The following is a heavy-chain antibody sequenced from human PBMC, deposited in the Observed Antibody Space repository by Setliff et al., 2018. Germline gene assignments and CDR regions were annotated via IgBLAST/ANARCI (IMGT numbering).Heavy chain of an antibody. CDR3: ARVPVVGATKLYWFDP. D-gene: IGHD1-26*01. V-gene: IGHV1-3*01. Sequence: ASVKVSCKASGYTFTSYAMHWVRQAPGQRLEWMGWINAGNGNTKYSQKFQGRVTITRDTSASTAYMELSSLRSEETAVYYCARVPVVGATKLYWFDPWGQGTLVTVSS. CDR2: INAGNGNT. J-gene: IGHJ5*02. CDR1: GYTFTSYA.